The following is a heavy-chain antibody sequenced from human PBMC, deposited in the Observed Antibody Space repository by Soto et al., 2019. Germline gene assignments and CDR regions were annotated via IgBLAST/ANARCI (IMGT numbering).Heavy chain of an antibody. D-gene: IGHD2-8*01. CDR3: ARDLDIVLMKD. Sequence: SVKVSCKASGGTFSSYAISWVRQAPGQGLEWMGGIIPIFGTANYAQKFQGRVTITADTSASTAYMELSSLRSEDTAVYYCARDLDIVLMKDWGQGTLVTVSS. V-gene: IGHV1-69*06. CDR1: GGTFSSYA. CDR2: IIPIFGTA. J-gene: IGHJ4*02.